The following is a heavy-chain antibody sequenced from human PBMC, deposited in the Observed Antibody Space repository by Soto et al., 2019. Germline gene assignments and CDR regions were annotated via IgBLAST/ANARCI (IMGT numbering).Heavy chain of an antibody. CDR1: RYTFTRYG. CDR3: AREGYCSSGSCALYSHEFFGMDV. V-gene: IGHV1-18*01. J-gene: IGHJ6*02. CDR2: ISTYNENT. Sequence: RASVKVSCKASRYTFTRYGISWVRQAPGQGLEWMGWISTYNENTKYAQKFQGRVTLTTDTSTSTAYMELRSLTSDDTAVYYCAREGYCSSGSCALYSHEFFGMDVWGQGTTVTVSS. D-gene: IGHD2-15*01.